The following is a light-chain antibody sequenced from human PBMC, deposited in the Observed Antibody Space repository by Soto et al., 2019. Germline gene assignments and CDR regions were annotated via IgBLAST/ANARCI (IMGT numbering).Light chain of an antibody. Sequence: DIQMTQSPSSLSASVGDRVTITCRASQSIRNYLNWYQQKPGKAPKLLIYAASSLQSGVPSRFSGSGSGTDFTLTFSSLQPEXXXXXXXXXXCSAPYTFGQGTKLEIK. J-gene: IGKJ2*01. CDR1: QSIRNY. CDR3: XXXCSAPYT. V-gene: IGKV1-39*01. CDR2: AAS.